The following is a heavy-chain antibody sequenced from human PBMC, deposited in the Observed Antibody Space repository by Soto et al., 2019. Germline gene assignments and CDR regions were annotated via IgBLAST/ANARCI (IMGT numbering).Heavy chain of an antibody. Sequence: SVKVSCKASGGTFSSYTISWVRQAPGQGLEWMVRIIPILGIANYAQKFQGRVTITADKSTSTAYMELSSLRSEDTAVYYCASAVYSSSWYWFDPWGQGTLVTVSS. J-gene: IGHJ5*02. CDR2: IIPILGIA. CDR1: GGTFSSYT. D-gene: IGHD6-13*01. CDR3: ASAVYSSSWYWFDP. V-gene: IGHV1-69*02.